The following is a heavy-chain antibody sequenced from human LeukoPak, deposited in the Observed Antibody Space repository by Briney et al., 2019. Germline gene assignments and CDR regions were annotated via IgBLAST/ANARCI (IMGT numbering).Heavy chain of an antibody. D-gene: IGHD4-23*01. V-gene: IGHV4-34*01. CDR3: ATRPTPPYYYYYMDV. CDR2: INHSRST. J-gene: IGHJ6*03. CDR1: GGSFSGYY. Sequence: PSETLSLTCAVYGGSFSGYYWNWIRQPPGKGLEWIGEINHSRSTNYNPSLKSRVTISVDTSKNQFPLKLNSVTAADTAVYYCATRPTPPYYYYYMDVWGKGTTVTVSS.